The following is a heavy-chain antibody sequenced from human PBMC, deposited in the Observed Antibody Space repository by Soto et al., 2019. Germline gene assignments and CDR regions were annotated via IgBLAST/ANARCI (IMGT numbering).Heavy chain of an antibody. J-gene: IGHJ4*02. CDR1: GGSISSGGYY. V-gene: IGHV4-31*03. CDR2: IYYSGST. Sequence: QVQLQESGPGLVKPSQTLSLTCTVSGGSISSGGYYWSWIRQHPGKCLEWIGYIYYSGSTYYNPSLISRVTISVDTSKNQYSLKLSTVTAADTAVYYCATYGSGTYKPTTFDYWGQGTLVTVSS. CDR3: ATYGSGTYKPTTFDY. D-gene: IGHD3-10*01.